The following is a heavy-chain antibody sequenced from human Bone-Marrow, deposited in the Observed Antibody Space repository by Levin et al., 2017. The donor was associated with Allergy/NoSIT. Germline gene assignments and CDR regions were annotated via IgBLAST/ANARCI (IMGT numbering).Heavy chain of an antibody. CDR2: IYSGGST. J-gene: IGHJ4*02. CDR3: AGRSGGSWAAFDY. V-gene: IGHV3-53*01. CDR1: FFPFLFPS. D-gene: IGHD2-15*01. Sequence: GESLPLSFSSSFFPFLFPSLLFFLPSPVPFLSFFSVIYSGGSTYYGDSVKGRFTISRDNSKNTLYLQMDSLRAEDTAVYYCAGRSGGSWAAFDYWGQGTLVTVSS.